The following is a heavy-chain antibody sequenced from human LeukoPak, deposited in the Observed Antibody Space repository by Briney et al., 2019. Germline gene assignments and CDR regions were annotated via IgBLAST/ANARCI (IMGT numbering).Heavy chain of an antibody. V-gene: IGHV3-13*01. D-gene: IGHD6-6*01. Sequence: PGRSLRLSCAASGFTFSSYDMHWVRQATGKGLEWVSAIGTAVDTYYPGSVKGRFTISRENAKNSLYLQMNSLRAGDTAVYYCARGRFEYSSSTLTYYFDYWGQGTLVTVSS. J-gene: IGHJ4*02. CDR3: ARGRFEYSSSTLTYYFDY. CDR1: GFTFSSYD. CDR2: IGTAVDT.